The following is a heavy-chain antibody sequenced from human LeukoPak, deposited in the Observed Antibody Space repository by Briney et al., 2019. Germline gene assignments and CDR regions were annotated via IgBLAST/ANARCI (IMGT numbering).Heavy chain of an antibody. J-gene: IGHJ4*02. CDR1: GFTFSDHS. CDR2: ISSSSSYI. Sequence: GWSLRLSCAASGFTFSDHSMNWVRQAPGKGLEWVSSISSSSSYIYYADSVKGRFTISRDNAKNSLYLQMNSLRAEDTAVYYCASAIGGVVPAAYDYWGQGTLVTVSS. D-gene: IGHD2-2*01. V-gene: IGHV3-21*01. CDR3: ASAIGGVVPAAYDY.